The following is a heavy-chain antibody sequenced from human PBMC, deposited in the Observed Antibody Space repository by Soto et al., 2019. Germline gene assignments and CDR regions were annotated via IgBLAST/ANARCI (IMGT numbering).Heavy chain of an antibody. D-gene: IGHD2-21*02. CDR3: ASGGHVVVVTAALDC. CDR1: GDTFTDYY. CDR2: VNPSGGHT. J-gene: IGHJ4*02. V-gene: IGHV1-46*01. Sequence: QVQLVQSGAEVKKPGASVKVSCKASGDTFTDYYIHWVRQAPGQGLEWMGTVNPSGGHTTYAQHFLGRMTMTRDTSTSTLYMKLTSLTSEDTAVYYCASGGHVVVVTAALDCWGQGTLVTVSS.